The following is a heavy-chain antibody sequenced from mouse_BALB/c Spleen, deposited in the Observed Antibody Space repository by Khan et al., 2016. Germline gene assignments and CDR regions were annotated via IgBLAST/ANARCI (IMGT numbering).Heavy chain of an antibody. CDR2: IWAGGST. CDR1: GFSLTSYG. V-gene: IGHV2-9*02. Sequence: VELVESGPGLVAPLQSLFITCTVSGFSLTSYGVHWVRQPPGKGLEWLGVIWAGGSTNYNSALMSRLSISKDNSKSQASSKMNSLQTNDIAMYYCARDNYYAMDYWGQGTSVTVSS. CDR3: ARDNYYAMDY. J-gene: IGHJ4*01.